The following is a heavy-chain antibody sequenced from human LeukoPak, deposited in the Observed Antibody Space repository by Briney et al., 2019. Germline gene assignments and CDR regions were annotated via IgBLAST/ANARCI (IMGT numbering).Heavy chain of an antibody. CDR3: ARDRYVGATTAGDSDS. V-gene: IGHV3-21*04. D-gene: IGHD1-26*01. CDR2: ISSSSSYI. J-gene: IGHJ4*02. CDR1: GFTFSSYS. Sequence: GGSLRLSCAASGFTFSSYSMNWVRQAPGKGLEWVSSISSSSSYIYYADSVKGRFTISRDNAKNSLYLQMNSLRAEDTAVYYCARDRYVGATTAGDSDSWGQGTLVTVSS.